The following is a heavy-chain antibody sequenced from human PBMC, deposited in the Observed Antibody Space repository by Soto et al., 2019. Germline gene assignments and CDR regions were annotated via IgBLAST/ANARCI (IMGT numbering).Heavy chain of an antibody. CDR1: GYSFTSYY. V-gene: IGHV1-46*01. D-gene: IGHD3-16*02. J-gene: IGHJ4*02. Sequence: GASVKVSCKASGYSFTSYYIHWVRQAPGQGLEWMGRINPSGGNTNYAQKLQGRVTMTTDTSTSTAYMELRSLRSDDTAVYYCARYDYVWGSYRHNLPDYWGQGTLVTVSS. CDR2: INPSGGNT. CDR3: ARYDYVWGSYRHNLPDY.